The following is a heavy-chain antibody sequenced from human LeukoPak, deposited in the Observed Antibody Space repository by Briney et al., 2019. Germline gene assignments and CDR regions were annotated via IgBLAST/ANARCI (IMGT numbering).Heavy chain of an antibody. CDR3: ARDSVGQSRGRWLQGFDY. D-gene: IGHD5-24*01. V-gene: IGHV3-21*01. CDR2: ISSSSSYI. Sequence: GGSLRLSCAASGLTFSSYSMNWVRQAPGKGLEWVSSISSSSSYIYYADSVKGRFTISRDNAKNSLYLQMNSLRAEDTAVYYCARDSVGQSRGRWLQGFDYWGQGTLVTVSS. CDR1: GLTFSSYS. J-gene: IGHJ4*02.